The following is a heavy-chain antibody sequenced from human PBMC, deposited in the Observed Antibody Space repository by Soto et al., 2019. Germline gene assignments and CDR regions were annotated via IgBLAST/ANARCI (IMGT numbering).Heavy chain of an antibody. J-gene: IGHJ6*02. CDR3: ARGGGGKGGGDGTDV. V-gene: IGHV3-33*01. Sequence: QVQLVESGGGVVQPGRSLRLSCAASGFTFSSYGMHWVRQAPGKGLEWVAVIWYDGSVKYYGDSAKGRFTISRDNSRNTLYLQMNSLRGEDTAVYYCARGGGGKGGGDGTDVAGQGTTVTVSS. CDR2: IWYDGSVK. D-gene: IGHD1-26*01. CDR1: GFTFSSYG.